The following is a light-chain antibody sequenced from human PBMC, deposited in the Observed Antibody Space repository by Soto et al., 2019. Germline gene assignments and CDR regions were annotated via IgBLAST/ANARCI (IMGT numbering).Light chain of an antibody. Sequence: ALTQPASVSGSPGQSITISCTGTSSDVGGYNYVSWYQQHPGKAPKLMIYDVSNRPSGVSNRFSGSRSGNTASLTISGLQAEDEADYYCSSYTSSSTYVFGTGTKVTVL. V-gene: IGLV2-14*01. CDR2: DVS. CDR1: SSDVGGYNY. CDR3: SSYTSSSTYV. J-gene: IGLJ1*01.